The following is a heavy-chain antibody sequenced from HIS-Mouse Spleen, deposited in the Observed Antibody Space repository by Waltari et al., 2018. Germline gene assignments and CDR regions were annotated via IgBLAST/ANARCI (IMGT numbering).Heavy chain of an antibody. CDR3: ARGALRGSYYWGEYFQH. V-gene: IGHV4-34*01. Sequence: QVQLQQWGAGLLKPSETLSLTCAVYGGSFSGYYWSWIRQPPGTGLEWIGEINHSGSTNYNPSLKSRVTISVDTSKNQFSLKLSSVTAADTAVYYCARGALRGSYYWGEYFQHWGQGTLVTVSS. CDR1: GGSFSGYY. J-gene: IGHJ1*01. D-gene: IGHD1-26*01. CDR2: INHSGST.